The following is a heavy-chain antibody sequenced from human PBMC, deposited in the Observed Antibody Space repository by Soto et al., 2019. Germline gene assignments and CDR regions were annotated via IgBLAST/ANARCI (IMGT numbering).Heavy chain of an antibody. Sequence: ASVKVSCKVSGYTLTELSMHWVRQAPGKGLEWMGGFDPEDGETIYAQKFQGRVTMTEDTSTDTAYMELSSLRSEDTAVYYCAAGEYSYGSDYYYGMDVWGQGTTVTVSS. CDR1: GYTLTELS. J-gene: IGHJ6*02. CDR2: FDPEDGET. V-gene: IGHV1-24*01. D-gene: IGHD5-18*01. CDR3: AAGEYSYGSDYYYGMDV.